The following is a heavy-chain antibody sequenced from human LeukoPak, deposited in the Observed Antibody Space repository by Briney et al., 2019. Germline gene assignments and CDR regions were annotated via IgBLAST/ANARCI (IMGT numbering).Heavy chain of an antibody. Sequence: SGPTLVNPTQTLTLTCTFSGFSLNTRAVGVGRIRQPPGRALEWLALIYWDDDRRYSPSLKSRLTITKDTSKNQVVLTMTNMDPVDTATYFCAHRKNYYDSSVFDNWGQGTLVTVSS. CDR3: AHRKNYYDSSVFDN. CDR1: GFSLNTRAVG. J-gene: IGHJ4*02. V-gene: IGHV2-5*02. CDR2: IYWDDDR. D-gene: IGHD3-22*01.